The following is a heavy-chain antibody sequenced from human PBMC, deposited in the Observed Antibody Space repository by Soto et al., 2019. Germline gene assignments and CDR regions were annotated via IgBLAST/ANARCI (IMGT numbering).Heavy chain of an antibody. D-gene: IGHD3-10*01. CDR2: ISAYNGNT. Sequence: SVKVSCKASGYTFTSYGISWVRQAPGQGLEWMGWISAYNGNTNYAQKLQGRVTMTTNTSTSTAYMELRSLRSDDTAVYYCARDLGSGSYYNLGYWGQGTLVTVSS. J-gene: IGHJ4*02. V-gene: IGHV1-18*01. CDR3: ARDLGSGSYYNLGY. CDR1: GYTFTSYG.